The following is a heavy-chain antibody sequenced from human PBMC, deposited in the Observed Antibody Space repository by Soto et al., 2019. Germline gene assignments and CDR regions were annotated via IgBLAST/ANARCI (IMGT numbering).Heavy chain of an antibody. CDR2: ISSTGNTI. J-gene: IGHJ4*02. Sequence: EVQLVESGGGLVQPGGSLRLSCAASGFTFSTYSMNWVRQAPGKGLEWVSYISSTGNTIYYPDSVKGRFTISRDTAKKSLYLQMNSLRADDTAVYYCARSGYFDYWGQGTLVTVSS. CDR1: GFTFSTYS. V-gene: IGHV3-48*01. D-gene: IGHD2-8*02. CDR3: ARSGYFDY.